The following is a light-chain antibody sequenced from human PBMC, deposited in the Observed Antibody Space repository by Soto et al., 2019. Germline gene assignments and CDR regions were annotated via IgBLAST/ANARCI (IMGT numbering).Light chain of an antibody. CDR3: QQYNTASHSWA. V-gene: IGKV1-5*03. CDR1: ASSSGG. Sequence: DNKMTQSPATLPASVGDRVTITCRAIASSSGGLAGYAKNRGKARKLLIYKASSLESGVPARFSGSGYGKEFTLTISSLQADDFATYFCQQYNTASHSWAFGQ. CDR2: KAS. J-gene: IGKJ1*01.